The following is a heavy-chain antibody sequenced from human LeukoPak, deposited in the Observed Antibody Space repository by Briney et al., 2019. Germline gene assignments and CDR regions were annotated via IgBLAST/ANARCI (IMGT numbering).Heavy chain of an antibody. Sequence: GASVKVSCKASGGTFTSYAISWVRQAPGQGLEWMGGIIPIFGTANYAQKFQGRATITTDKSTSTAYMELSSLRSEDTAVYYCAINTHLEWFPPCYWGQGTLVTV. V-gene: IGHV1-69*05. CDR2: IIPIFGTA. CDR1: GGTFTSYA. J-gene: IGHJ4*02. D-gene: IGHD3-3*01. CDR3: AINTHLEWFPPCY.